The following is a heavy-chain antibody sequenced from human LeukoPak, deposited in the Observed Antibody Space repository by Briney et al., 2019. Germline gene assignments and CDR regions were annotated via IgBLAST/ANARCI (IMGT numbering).Heavy chain of an antibody. V-gene: IGHV3-23*01. CDR2: ISGSGGST. Sequence: KTGGSLRLSCAASGFTFSSYAMSWVRQAPGKGLEWVSAISGSGGSTYYADSVKGRFTTSRDNSKNTLYLQMGSLRAEDTAIYYCAAYRVTTGSSGYYYGMDVWGQGTTVTVSS. CDR3: AAYRVTTGSSGYYYGMDV. J-gene: IGHJ6*02. CDR1: GFTFSSYA. D-gene: IGHD4-17*01.